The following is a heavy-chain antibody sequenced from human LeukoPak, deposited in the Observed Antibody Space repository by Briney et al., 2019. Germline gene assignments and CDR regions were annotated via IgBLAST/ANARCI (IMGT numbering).Heavy chain of an antibody. V-gene: IGHV4-39*01. J-gene: IGHJ4*02. CDR3: ARRGYCSSTSCHWSYYFDY. D-gene: IGHD2-2*01. Sequence: SETLSLTCTVSGGSISSSSYYWGWIRQPPGKGLEWIGSIYYSGSTYYNPSLKSRVTISVDTSKNQFSLKLSSVTAADTAVYYCARRGYCSSTSCHWSYYFDYWGQGALVTVSS. CDR2: IYYSGST. CDR1: GGSISSSSYY.